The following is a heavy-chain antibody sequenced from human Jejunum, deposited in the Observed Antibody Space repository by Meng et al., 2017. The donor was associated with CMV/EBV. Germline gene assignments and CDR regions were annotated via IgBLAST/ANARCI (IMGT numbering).Heavy chain of an antibody. V-gene: IGHV3-74*01. CDR3: ARTPLYCSSASCYTFDY. J-gene: IGHJ4*02. Sequence: FTFSSNWMHWVRQPPGKGLVWVSRISGDGSVTNYADSVKGRFIISRDNTRNTLYLQMSGLRAEDTAVYYCARTPLYCSSASCYTFDYWGQGTLVTVSS. CDR2: ISGDGSVT. D-gene: IGHD2-2*01. CDR1: FTFSSNW.